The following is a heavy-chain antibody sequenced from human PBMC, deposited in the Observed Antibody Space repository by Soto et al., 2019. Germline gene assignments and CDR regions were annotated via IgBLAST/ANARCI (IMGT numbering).Heavy chain of an antibody. CDR2: INPETGGT. CDR1: GYTFTGYY. D-gene: IGHD2-2*01. CDR3: ARERYQVISDGMDV. V-gene: IGHV1-2*02. J-gene: IGHJ6*02. Sequence: GASVKVSCNASGYTFTGYYVHWVREAPGQGLEWMGWINPETGGTSYAQKFQGRVTLSRDTSINTAYLELSRLRFEDAAVYFCARERYQVISDGMDVWGQGTTVTVSS.